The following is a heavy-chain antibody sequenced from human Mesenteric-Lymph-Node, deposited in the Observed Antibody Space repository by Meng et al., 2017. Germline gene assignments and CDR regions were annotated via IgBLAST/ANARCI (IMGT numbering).Heavy chain of an antibody. V-gene: IGHV3-11*01. Sequence: GESLKISCVASEFSFSAYHMSWIRQIPGKGLEWISYISSSGGTIYYTDSVKGRFTISRDNAKNTLYLQLNSLRAEDTAMYYCAGSPSAFDIWGQGTVVTVSS. D-gene: IGHD1-26*01. CDR2: ISSSGGTI. CDR1: EFSFSAYH. CDR3: AGSPSAFDI. J-gene: IGHJ3*02.